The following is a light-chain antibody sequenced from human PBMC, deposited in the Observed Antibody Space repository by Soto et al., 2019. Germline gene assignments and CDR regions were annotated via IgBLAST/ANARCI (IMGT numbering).Light chain of an antibody. CDR1: NSNIGSNA. CDR3: ATWDDRLTAWV. Sequence: QSVLTQSPSVSGAPRQSVNISCSGNNSNIGSNAVHWYQQLPGKAPKLLMYYNDMLPSGVSDRFSGSKSGTSASLAISGLQSEDEGDYYRATWDDRLTAWVFGGGTKVTVL. V-gene: IGLV1-36*01. J-gene: IGLJ3*02. CDR2: YND.